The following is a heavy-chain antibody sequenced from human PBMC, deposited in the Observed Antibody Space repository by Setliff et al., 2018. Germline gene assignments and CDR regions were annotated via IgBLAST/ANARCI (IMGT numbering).Heavy chain of an antibody. D-gene: IGHD1-26*01. CDR2: IIHSGST. J-gene: IGHJ3*02. CDR3: ARDRDSGSPTPYDAFDI. Sequence: SETLSLTCAVYGGSFSDYYWSWIRQPPGKRLEWIGEIIHSGSTNYNPSLKSRVTISMDTSKNQFSLKLSSVTAADTAVYYCARDRDSGSPTPYDAFDIWGQGTMVTVSS. CDR1: GGSFSDYY. V-gene: IGHV4-34*12.